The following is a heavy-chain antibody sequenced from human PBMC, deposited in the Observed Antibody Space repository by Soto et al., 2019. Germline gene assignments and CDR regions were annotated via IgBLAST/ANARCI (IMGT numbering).Heavy chain of an antibody. CDR1: GFTFSNYG. Sequence: QVQLVESGGGVVQPGRSLRLSCAGTGFTFSNYGFHWFRQAPGTGLEWLGVISFDGTYRYYVDPVKGRFTISRDNSKNTVYLQINSLRGEDTAVYYCAKNGGEFRTCKGMDVWGQGTTVTVSS. CDR3: AKNGGEFRTCKGMDV. CDR2: ISFDGTYR. V-gene: IGHV3-30*18. D-gene: IGHD3-16*01. J-gene: IGHJ6*01.